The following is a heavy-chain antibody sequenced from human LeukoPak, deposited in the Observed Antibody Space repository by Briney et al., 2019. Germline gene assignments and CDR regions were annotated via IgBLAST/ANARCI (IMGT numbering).Heavy chain of an antibody. J-gene: IGHJ4*02. Sequence: SETLSLTCAVYGGSFSGYYWGWIRQPPGKGLEWIGEINHSGSTNYSPSLKSRLTISVDTSKNQFSLKLSSVTAADTAVYYCARGGGITKYPVDYWSQGILVTVSS. D-gene: IGHD1-14*01. CDR3: ARGGGITKYPVDY. CDR1: GGSFSGYY. CDR2: INHSGST. V-gene: IGHV4-34*01.